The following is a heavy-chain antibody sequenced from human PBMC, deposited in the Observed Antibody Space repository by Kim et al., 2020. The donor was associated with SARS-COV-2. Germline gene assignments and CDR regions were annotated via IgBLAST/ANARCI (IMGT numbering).Heavy chain of an antibody. Sequence: GGSLRLSCAASGFTFDDYAMHWVRQAPGKGLEWVSGISWNSGSIGYADSVKGRFTISRDNAKNSLYLQMNSLRAEDTALYYCAKDIYRYGDYGKVLPFDYWGQGTLVTVSS. V-gene: IGHV3-9*01. J-gene: IGHJ4*02. D-gene: IGHD4-17*01. CDR2: ISWNSGSI. CDR1: GFTFDDYA. CDR3: AKDIYRYGDYGKVLPFDY.